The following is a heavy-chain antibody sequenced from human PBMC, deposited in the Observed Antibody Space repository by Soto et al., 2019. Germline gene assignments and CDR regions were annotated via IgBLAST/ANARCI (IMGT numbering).Heavy chain of an antibody. J-gene: IGHJ4*02. Sequence: GESLKISCKGSGYSFTTYGMGWGRQMTGKGLEWMGNINPAHNDPRYSPSFQGKVTISADKYISTAYLQWSTLKDSATAMYYCARHRDWNYIGFDYWGQGTLVTVSS. V-gene: IGHV5-51*01. CDR2: INPAHNDP. D-gene: IGHD1-7*01. CDR3: ARHRDWNYIGFDY. CDR1: GYSFTTYG.